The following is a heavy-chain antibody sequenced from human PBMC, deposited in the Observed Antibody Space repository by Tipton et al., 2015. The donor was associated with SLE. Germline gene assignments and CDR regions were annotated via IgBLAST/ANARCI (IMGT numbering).Heavy chain of an antibody. CDR1: GYTFTSYD. CDR3: ARESRYSSSSDAFDI. V-gene: IGHV1-18*01. J-gene: IGHJ3*02. Sequence: QLVQSGAEVKKPGASVKVSCKASGYTFTSYDISWMRQAPGQGLEWMGWISAYNGDTNYAQKLQGRVTMTTDTPTSTAYMELRSLRSDDTAVYYCARESRYSSSSDAFDIWGQGTMVTVSS. CDR2: ISAYNGDT. D-gene: IGHD6-6*01.